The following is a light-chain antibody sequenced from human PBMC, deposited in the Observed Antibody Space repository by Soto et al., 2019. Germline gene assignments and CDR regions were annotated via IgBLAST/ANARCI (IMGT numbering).Light chain of an antibody. CDR2: GAS. CDR1: QSVSSN. CDR3: QQYNNWWT. J-gene: IGKJ1*01. Sequence: EIVMTQSASTLSVSAGERATLSCRASQSVSSNLAWYQQKPGQAPRLLIYGASTRATGIPARFSGSASGTEFTLTISSLQSEDFAVYYCQQYNNWWTFGQGTKVDIK. V-gene: IGKV3-15*01.